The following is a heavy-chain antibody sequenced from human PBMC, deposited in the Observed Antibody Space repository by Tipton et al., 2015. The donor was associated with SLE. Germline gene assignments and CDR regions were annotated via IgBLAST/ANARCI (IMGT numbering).Heavy chain of an antibody. D-gene: IGHD2-8*02. CDR2: INPNSGGT. Sequence: QSGPEVKKPGASVKVSCKASGYTFTGYYMHWVRQAPGQGLEWMGRINPNSGGTNYAQKFQGRVTMTRDTSISTAYMELSRLRSDDTAVYYCARALDIVLVVYAPGAFDIWGQGTMVTVSS. CDR3: ARALDIVLVVYAPGAFDI. CDR1: GYTFTGYY. J-gene: IGHJ3*02. V-gene: IGHV1-2*06.